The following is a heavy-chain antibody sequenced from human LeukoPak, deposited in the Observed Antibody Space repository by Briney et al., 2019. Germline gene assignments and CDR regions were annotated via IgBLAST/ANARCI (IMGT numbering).Heavy chain of an antibody. Sequence: PGGSLRLSCAASGFTFSNYWMNWVRQAPGKGLEWVANIKQDGSEKYYVDSVKGRFTISRDNAKNSLYLQMNSLRAEDTAVYYCATEYYYDSSGYYPRNMGYWGQGTLVTVSS. CDR1: GFTFSNYW. D-gene: IGHD3-22*01. V-gene: IGHV3-7*03. CDR2: IKQDGSEK. CDR3: ATEYYYDSSGYYPRNMGY. J-gene: IGHJ4*02.